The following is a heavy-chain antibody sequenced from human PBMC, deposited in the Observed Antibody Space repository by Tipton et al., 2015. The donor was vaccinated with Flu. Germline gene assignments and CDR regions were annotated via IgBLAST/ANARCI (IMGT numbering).Heavy chain of an antibody. Sequence: TLSLTCTVSGDSISSYYWSWIRQPAGKGLEWIGRIHTSGSTNYNASLKSRVTMSVDTSKNQFSLKLSSVTVADTAVYYCARDYLLGDLSFFDNWGQGTLVTVSS. J-gene: IGHJ4*02. CDR2: IHTSGST. CDR1: GDSISSYY. D-gene: IGHD3-16*02. CDR3: ARDYLLGDLSFFDN. V-gene: IGHV4-4*07.